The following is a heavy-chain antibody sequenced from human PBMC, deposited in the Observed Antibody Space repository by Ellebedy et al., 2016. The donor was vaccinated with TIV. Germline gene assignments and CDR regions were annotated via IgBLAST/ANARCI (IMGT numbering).Heavy chain of an antibody. V-gene: IGHV1-69*06. CDR2: IIPIFGTA. J-gene: IGHJ4*02. CDR1: GGTFSSYA. D-gene: IGHD6-19*01. CDR3: ARLAVAPNYFDY. Sequence: SVKVSXXASGGTFSSYAISWVRQAPGQGLEWMGGIIPIFGTANYAQKFQGRVTITADKSTSTAYMELSSLRSEDTAVYYCARLAVAPNYFDYWGQGTLVTVSS.